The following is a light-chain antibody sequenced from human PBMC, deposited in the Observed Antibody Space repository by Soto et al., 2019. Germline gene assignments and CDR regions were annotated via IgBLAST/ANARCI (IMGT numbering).Light chain of an antibody. CDR1: QSVLSSSNNKNY. CDR2: WAS. V-gene: IGKV4-1*01. Sequence: DFVMTQSPDSLDVSLGERATINCKSSQSVLSSSNNKNYLAWFQQKPGQPPKLLIYWASTRGSGVPDRFSGSGSGTDFTLTISSLQAEDVAVYYCQQYHSDPITFGQGTRLEIK. CDR3: QQYHSDPIT. J-gene: IGKJ5*01.